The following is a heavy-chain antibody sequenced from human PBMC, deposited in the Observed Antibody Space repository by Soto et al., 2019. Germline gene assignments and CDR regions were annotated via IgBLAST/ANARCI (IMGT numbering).Heavy chain of an antibody. D-gene: IGHD2-15*01. V-gene: IGHV3-7*01. J-gene: IGHJ4*02. CDR3: ARDFKSSLYYFDY. CDR2: IKQDGSEK. Sequence: GGSLRLSCAASGFMFSSFWMSWVRQAPGKGLEWVVNIKQDGSEKYYVDSVKGRFTISRDNAKNSLYLQMNSLRAEDTAVYYCARDFKSSLYYFDYWGQGTLVTVSS. CDR1: GFMFSSFW.